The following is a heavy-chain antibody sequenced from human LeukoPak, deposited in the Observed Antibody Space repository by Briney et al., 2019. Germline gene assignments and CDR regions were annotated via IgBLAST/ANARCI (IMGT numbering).Heavy chain of an antibody. CDR1: GYIFTTYW. CDR3: ARRDAGLVY. Sequence: GESLKISCKGSGYIFTTYWIAWVRRMPGKGLEWMGIIYPGDSDTTYSPSFQGQVAISADKSISTAYLQWSSLKASDTAIYYCARRDAGLVYWGQGTLVTVSS. V-gene: IGHV5-51*01. J-gene: IGHJ4*02. CDR2: IYPGDSDT. D-gene: IGHD2-2*01.